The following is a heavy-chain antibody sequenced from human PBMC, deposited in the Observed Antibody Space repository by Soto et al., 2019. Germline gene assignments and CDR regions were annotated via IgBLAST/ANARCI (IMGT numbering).Heavy chain of an antibody. V-gene: IGHV3-30*18. D-gene: IGHD2-15*01. J-gene: IGHJ6*03. CDR3: AKGIRWRLTYYYYMDV. CDR2: ISYDGSNK. Sequence: QVQLVESGGGVVQPGRSLRLSCAASGFTFSSYGMHWVRQAPGKGLEWVAVISYDGSNKYYADSVKGRFTISRDNSKNTLYLQMNRLRAEDTAVYYCAKGIRWRLTYYYYMDVWGKGTTVTVSS. CDR1: GFTFSSYG.